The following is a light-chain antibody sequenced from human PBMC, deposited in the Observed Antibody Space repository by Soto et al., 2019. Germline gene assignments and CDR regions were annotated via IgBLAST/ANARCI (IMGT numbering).Light chain of an antibody. J-gene: IGLJ1*01. CDR3: SSYTSSSTLRV. V-gene: IGLV2-14*01. CDR2: EVS. CDR1: SSDVGGYNY. Sequence: HSVLTQPASVSGSPGQSITISCTGTSSDVGGYNYVSWYQQHPGKAPKLMIYEVSNRPSGVSNRFSGSKSGNTASLTISGLQAEDEADYYCSSYTSSSTLRVFGTGTKVTVL.